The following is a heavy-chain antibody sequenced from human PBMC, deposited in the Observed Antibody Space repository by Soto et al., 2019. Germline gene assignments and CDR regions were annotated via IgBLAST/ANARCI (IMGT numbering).Heavy chain of an antibody. Sequence: ASVKVSCKASGYAFTGYYMHWVRQAPGQGLEWMGWINPNSGGTNYAQKFQGWVTMTRDTSISTAYMELSRLRSDDTAVYYCARDLYSSSYYYGMDVWGQGTTVTVYS. CDR1: GYAFTGYY. D-gene: IGHD6-6*01. CDR3: ARDLYSSSYYYGMDV. CDR2: INPNSGGT. V-gene: IGHV1-2*04. J-gene: IGHJ6*02.